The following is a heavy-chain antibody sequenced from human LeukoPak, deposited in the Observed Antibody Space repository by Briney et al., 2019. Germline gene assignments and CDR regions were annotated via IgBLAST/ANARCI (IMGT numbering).Heavy chain of an antibody. CDR1: GFIVSNNY. V-gene: IGHV3-53*01. Sequence: GGSLRLSCAASGFIVSNNYMNWVRQAPGKGLEWVSIIYSGVGTYYADSVKGRLTISRDNSKNTLYLQMNSLRADDTAVYYCARGCYYERSGYCPFDYWGPGTLVTVSS. CDR2: IYSGVGT. CDR3: ARGCYYERSGYCPFDY. D-gene: IGHD3-22*01. J-gene: IGHJ4*02.